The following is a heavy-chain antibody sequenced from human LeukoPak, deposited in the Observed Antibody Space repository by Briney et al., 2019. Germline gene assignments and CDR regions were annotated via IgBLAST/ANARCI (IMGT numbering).Heavy chain of an antibody. J-gene: IGHJ5*02. CDR1: GGSFSGYY. CDR2: INHSGST. D-gene: IGHD3-22*01. V-gene: IGHV4-34*01. CDR3: ASEVVIHTDRGDASNWFDP. Sequence: SETLSLTCAVYGGSFSGYYWSWIRQPPGKGLEWIGEINHSGSTNYNPSLKSRVTISVDTSKNQFSLKLSSVTAADTAVYYCASEVVIHTDRGDASNWFDPWGQGTLVTVSS.